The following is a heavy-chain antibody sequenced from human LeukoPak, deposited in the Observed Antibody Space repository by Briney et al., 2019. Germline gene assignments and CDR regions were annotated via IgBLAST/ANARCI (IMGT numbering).Heavy chain of an antibody. CDR3: ARVDYGDLVVGPYYYGMDV. J-gene: IGHJ6*02. Sequence: SETLSLTCAVYGGSFSGYYWSWIRQPPGKGLEWIGEINHSGSTNYNPSLKSRVTISVDTSKNQFSLKLSSVTAADTVVYYCARVDYGDLVVGPYYYGMDVWGQGTTVTVSS. V-gene: IGHV4-34*01. CDR1: GGSFSGYY. CDR2: INHSGST. D-gene: IGHD4-17*01.